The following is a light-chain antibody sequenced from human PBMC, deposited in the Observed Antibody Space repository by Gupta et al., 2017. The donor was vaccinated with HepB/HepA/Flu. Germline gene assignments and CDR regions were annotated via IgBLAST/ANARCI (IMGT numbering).Light chain of an antibody. CDR2: EVT. Sequence: QSALTQPASVSGSPGQSITISCTGTSSDVGSYNLVSWYQQHPGKAPNLMIYEVTKRPSGVSNRFSGSKSGNTASLTISGLQADDEADYYCCSYAGNSIYIFGSGTEVTVL. CDR3: CSYAGNSIYI. J-gene: IGLJ1*01. V-gene: IGLV2-23*02. CDR1: SSDVGSYNL.